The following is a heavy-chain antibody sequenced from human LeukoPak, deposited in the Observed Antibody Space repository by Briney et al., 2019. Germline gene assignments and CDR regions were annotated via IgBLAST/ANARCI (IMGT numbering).Heavy chain of an antibody. D-gene: IGHD6-19*01. CDR3: ARDGIAVAGSGEWFDP. CDR1: GGTFSSYA. J-gene: IGHJ5*02. CDR2: IIPIFGIA. Sequence: VASVKVSCKASGGTFSSYAISWVRQAPGQGLEWMGRIIPIFGIANYAQKFQGRVTITADKSTSTAYMELSSLRSEDTAVYYCARDGIAVAGSGEWFDPWGQGTLVTVSS. V-gene: IGHV1-69*04.